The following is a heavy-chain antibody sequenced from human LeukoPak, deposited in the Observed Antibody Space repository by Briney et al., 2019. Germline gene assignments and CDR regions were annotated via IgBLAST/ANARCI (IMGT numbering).Heavy chain of an antibody. Sequence: PSETLSLTCTVSGGSISSSSYYWGWIRQPPGKGLEWIGEINHSGGTHYNPSLKSRVTISVDTSKNQFSLKLSSVTAADTAVYYCARDSIAAASNWFDPWGQGTLVTVSS. CDR3: ARDSIAAASNWFDP. CDR2: INHSGGT. J-gene: IGHJ5*02. D-gene: IGHD6-13*01. CDR1: GGSISSSSYY. V-gene: IGHV4-39*07.